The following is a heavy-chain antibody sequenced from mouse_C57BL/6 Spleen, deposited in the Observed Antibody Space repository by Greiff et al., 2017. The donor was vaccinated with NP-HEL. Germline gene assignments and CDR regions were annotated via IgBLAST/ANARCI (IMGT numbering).Heavy chain of an antibody. Sequence: QVQLQQSGAELAKPGASVKLSCKASGYTFTSYWMPWVKQRPGQGLEWIGYINPSSGYTKYNQKFKDKATLTADKSSSTAYMQLSSLTYEDSAVYYCAPLITTVRDYFDYWGQGTTLTVSS. CDR1: GYTFTSYW. J-gene: IGHJ2*01. D-gene: IGHD1-1*01. V-gene: IGHV1-7*01. CDR3: APLITTVRDYFDY. CDR2: INPSSGYT.